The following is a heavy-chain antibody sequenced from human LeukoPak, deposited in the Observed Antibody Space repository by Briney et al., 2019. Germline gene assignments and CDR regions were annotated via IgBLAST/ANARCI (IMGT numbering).Heavy chain of an antibody. Sequence: PGGSLRLSCAASGFTFSSYWMSWVRQAPGKGLEWVANIKQDGSEKYYVDSVKGRFTISRDHAKNSLYLQMNSLRAEDTAVYYCARDGDYDILTGYYNILMDYYMDVWGKGTTVTVSS. D-gene: IGHD3-9*01. V-gene: IGHV3-7*01. CDR3: ARDGDYDILTGYYNILMDYYMDV. CDR1: GFTFSSYW. J-gene: IGHJ6*03. CDR2: IKQDGSEK.